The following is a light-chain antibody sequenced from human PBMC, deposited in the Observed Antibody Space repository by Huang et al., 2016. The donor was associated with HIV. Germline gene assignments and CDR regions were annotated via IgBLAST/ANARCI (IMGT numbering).Light chain of an antibody. CDR2: GAS. Sequence: EIVLTQSPGTLSLSPGERPSLSCRASQSVRSTYLAWYQQKPGQAPTLLIYGASRRAPGIPDRFSGSGSGTDFTLTINRLEPEDFAVYYCQQYGSSPLFTFGPGTRVDIK. J-gene: IGKJ3*01. CDR3: QQYGSSPLFT. CDR1: QSVRSTY. V-gene: IGKV3-20*01.